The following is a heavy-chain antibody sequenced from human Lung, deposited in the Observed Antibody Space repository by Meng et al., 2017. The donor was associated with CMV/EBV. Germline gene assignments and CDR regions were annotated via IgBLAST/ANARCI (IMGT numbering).Heavy chain of an antibody. V-gene: IGHV3-30-3*01. CDR1: GFTFSSYA. CDR2: ISYDGSNK. D-gene: IGHD6-19*01. Sequence: GGSXRLXXAASGFTFSSYAMHWVRQAPGKGLEWVAVISYDGSNKYYADSVKGRFTISRDNSKNTLYLQMNSLRAEDTAVYYCARGEHRIAVAGSAFDIWGQGXMVTVSS. J-gene: IGHJ3*02. CDR3: ARGEHRIAVAGSAFDI.